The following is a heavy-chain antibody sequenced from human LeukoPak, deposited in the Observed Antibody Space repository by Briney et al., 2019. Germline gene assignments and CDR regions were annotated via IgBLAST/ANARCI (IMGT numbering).Heavy chain of an antibody. CDR1: GDSISNHY. CDR2: ISYSGST. Sequence: SETLSLTCTVSGDSISNHYWTWIRQPPGRGLEWIACISYSGSTNYNPSLKSRVTMSVDTSKNQFYLKLSSVTAADTAVYFCAGGYYFGSWGQGTLVTVSS. J-gene: IGHJ4*01. V-gene: IGHV4-59*11. CDR3: AGGYYFGS. D-gene: IGHD3-16*01.